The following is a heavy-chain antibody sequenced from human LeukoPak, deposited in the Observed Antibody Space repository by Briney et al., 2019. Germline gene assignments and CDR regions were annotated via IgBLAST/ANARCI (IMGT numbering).Heavy chain of an antibody. D-gene: IGHD4-17*01. CDR2: ISYDGSNK. CDR1: GFTFSSYA. V-gene: IGHV3-30-3*01. CDR3: ATPTE. J-gene: IGHJ4*02. Sequence: PGRSLRLSCAASGFTFSSYAMHWVRQAPGKGLEWVAVISYDGSNKYYADSVKGRFTISRDNSKNTLYLQMNGLRAEDTAVYYCATPTEWGQGTLVTVSS.